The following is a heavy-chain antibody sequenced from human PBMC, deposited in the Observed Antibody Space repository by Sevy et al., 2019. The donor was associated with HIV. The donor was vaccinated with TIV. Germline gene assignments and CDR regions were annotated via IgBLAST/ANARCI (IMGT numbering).Heavy chain of an antibody. CDR2: IYHSGST. D-gene: IGHD3-22*01. Sequence: SETLSLTCAVSGGSISSDNFWSWVRQPPGKGLEWIGDIYHSGSTNYSPSLGSQVTMSVDKSKNQFSLRLTSVTAADTAVYFCASLQGEHSDSDAFSMFFFDYWGQGALVTVSS. V-gene: IGHV4-4*02. J-gene: IGHJ4*02. CDR3: ASLQGEHSDSDAFSMFFFDY. CDR1: GGSISSDNF.